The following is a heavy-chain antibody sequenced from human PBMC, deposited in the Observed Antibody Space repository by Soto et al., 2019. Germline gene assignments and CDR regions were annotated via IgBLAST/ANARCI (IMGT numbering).Heavy chain of an antibody. J-gene: IGHJ6*02. V-gene: IGHV1-69*13. Sequence: ASVKVSCKASGGTFSSYAISWVRQAPGQGLEWMGGIIPIFGTANYAQKFQGRVTITADESTSTAYMELSSLRSEDTAVYYCASPVVVVAATYYYGMDVWGQGTTVTVSS. CDR1: GGTFSSYA. CDR2: IIPIFGTA. D-gene: IGHD2-15*01. CDR3: ASPVVVVAATYYYGMDV.